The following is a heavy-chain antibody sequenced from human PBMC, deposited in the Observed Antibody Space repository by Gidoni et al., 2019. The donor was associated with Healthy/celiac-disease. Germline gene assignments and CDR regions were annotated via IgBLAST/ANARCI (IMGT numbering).Heavy chain of an antibody. CDR3: AGSMDYYDSSGYANYYYYYMDV. Sequence: EVQLVESGGGLVQPGGSLRLSCAASGFTFSSNSMTWVRQAPGKGLEWVSYISSSSSTIYYADSVKGRFTISRDNAKNSLYLQMNSLRAEDTAVYYCAGSMDYYDSSGYANYYYYYMDVWGKGTTVTVSS. D-gene: IGHD3-22*01. CDR1: GFTFSSNS. V-gene: IGHV3-48*01. J-gene: IGHJ6*03. CDR2: ISSSSSTI.